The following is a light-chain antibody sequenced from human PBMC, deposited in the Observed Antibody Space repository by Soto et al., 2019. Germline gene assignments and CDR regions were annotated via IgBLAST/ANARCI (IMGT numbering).Light chain of an antibody. CDR2: EVS. J-gene: IGLJ1*01. V-gene: IGLV2-14*01. Sequence: QSALTQPASVSGSPGQSITISCTGTSSDVGAYNHVSWYQQHPGKAPKLIIYEVSNRPSGLSNRFSASKSGNTASLTISGLQAEDGAHYYCCSYTTRSTLVFGNGTKVTVL. CDR1: SSDVGAYNH. CDR3: CSYTTRSTLV.